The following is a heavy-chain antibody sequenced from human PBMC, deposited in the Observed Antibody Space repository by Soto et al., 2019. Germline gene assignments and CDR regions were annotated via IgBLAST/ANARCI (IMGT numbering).Heavy chain of an antibody. D-gene: IGHD2-15*01. Sequence: QVQLVQSGAEVKEPGDSVRVSCEASGYTFTAYYIHWVRQVPGQGLAWMGWINTTFGDTTYAQDFRVRVSLTRDMSISTVYMELSGLSSDYKTLYYCARAMAYFYGPGSCNDHGVWGQGTTVTVFS. CDR3: ARAMAYFYGPGSCNDHGV. CDR1: GYTFTAYY. V-gene: IGHV1-2*02. J-gene: IGHJ6*02. CDR2: INTTFGDT.